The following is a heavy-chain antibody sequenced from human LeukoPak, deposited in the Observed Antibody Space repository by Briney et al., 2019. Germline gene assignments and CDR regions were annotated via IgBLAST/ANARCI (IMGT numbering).Heavy chain of an antibody. D-gene: IGHD6-13*01. J-gene: IGHJ4*02. Sequence: GGSLRLSCAASGFTFSDYYMSWIRQAPGKGLEWVSYISSSGSTIYYADSVKGRFTISRDNAKNSLYLQMNSLRAEDTAVYYCARDAERYSSSWSDYWGQGTLVTVSS. V-gene: IGHV3-11*04. CDR3: ARDAERYSSSWSDY. CDR2: ISSSGSTI. CDR1: GFTFSDYY.